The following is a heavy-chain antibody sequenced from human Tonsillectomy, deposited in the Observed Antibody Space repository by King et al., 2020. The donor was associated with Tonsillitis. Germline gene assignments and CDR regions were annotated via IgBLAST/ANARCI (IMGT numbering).Heavy chain of an antibody. CDR3: AGSSWFASYYFDY. D-gene: IGHD6-13*01. V-gene: IGHV3-74*01. Sequence: EVQLVESGGGLVQPGGSLRLSCAASGFTFSTYWMHWVRQAPGRGLVWVSRINSDASTTSYADSVKGRFTISRDNAKNTLYLQMNSLRVEDTAVYYCAGSSWFASYYFDYWGQGSLVTVSS. CDR1: GFTFSTYW. J-gene: IGHJ4*02. CDR2: INSDASTT.